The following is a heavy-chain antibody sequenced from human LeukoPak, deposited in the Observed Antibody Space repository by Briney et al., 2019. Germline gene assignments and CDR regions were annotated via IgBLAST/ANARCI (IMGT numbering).Heavy chain of an antibody. J-gene: IGHJ4*02. CDR3: ARGAYYTRSPPGFDY. D-gene: IGHD3-10*01. Sequence: GASVKVSCKASGYTFTGYYMHWVRQAPGQELEWMGWINPNSGGTNYAQKFQGRVTMTRDTSISTAYMELSRLRSDDTAVYYCARGAYYTRSPPGFDYWGQGTQVTVSS. CDR2: INPNSGGT. V-gene: IGHV1-2*02. CDR1: GYTFTGYY.